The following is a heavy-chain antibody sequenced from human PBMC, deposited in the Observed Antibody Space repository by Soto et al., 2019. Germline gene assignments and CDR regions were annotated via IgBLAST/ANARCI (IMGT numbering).Heavy chain of an antibody. CDR2: IYYSGST. D-gene: IGHD1-26*01. CDR3: ARSGSYFGNQNFDY. J-gene: IGHJ4*02. V-gene: IGHV4-61*01. Sequence: PSETLSLTCTVSGGSVSSGSYYWSWIRQPPGKGLEWIGYIYYSGSTNYNPSLKSRVTISVDTSKNQFSLKLSSVTAADTVVYYCARSGSYFGNQNFDYWGQGTLVTVSS. CDR1: GGSVSSGSYY.